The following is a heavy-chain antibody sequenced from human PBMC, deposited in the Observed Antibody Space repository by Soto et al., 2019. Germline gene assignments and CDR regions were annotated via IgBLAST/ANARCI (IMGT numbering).Heavy chain of an antibody. CDR2: INHSGST. CDR3: ASNPSRFVDTDDMDV. Sequence: SETLSLTCAVYGGSFSGYYWSWIRQPPGKGLEWIGEINHSGSTNYNPSLKSRVTISVDTSKNQFSLKLSSVTAADTAVYYCASNPSRFVDTDDMDVWGKGTTVTVSS. V-gene: IGHV4-34*01. J-gene: IGHJ6*03. CDR1: GGSFSGYY. D-gene: IGHD5-18*01.